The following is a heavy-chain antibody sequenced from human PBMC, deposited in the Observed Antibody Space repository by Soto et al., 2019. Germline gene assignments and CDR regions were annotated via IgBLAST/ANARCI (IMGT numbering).Heavy chain of an antibody. D-gene: IGHD6-19*01. CDR1: GFTFNSFA. J-gene: IGHJ5*02. CDR3: ATRYSSGWSRYNWFGP. Sequence: RLSCAASGFTFNSFAMNWVRQAPGRGLEWVSIISGSGGVSYYSDSVRGRFTISRDNSKSTLYLQMNGLRDDDTAVYYCATRYSSGWSRYNWFGPWGQGTLVTVS. V-gene: IGHV3-23*01. CDR2: ISGSGGVS.